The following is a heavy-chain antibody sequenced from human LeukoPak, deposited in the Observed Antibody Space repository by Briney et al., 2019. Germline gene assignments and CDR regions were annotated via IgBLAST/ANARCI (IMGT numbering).Heavy chain of an antibody. CDR2: MRGSGGSA. CDR1: GFIFSSYA. D-gene: IGHD2-15*01. J-gene: IGHJ4*02. CDR3: AKDIVVLVAATVGKN. Sequence: GGSLRLSCAACGFIFSSYALSGVRQARGKGLEWVSAMRGSGGSAYSADAVKGRFTISRDNSKNTLYLQMSSLRAEDTAVYYCAKDIVVLVAATVGKNWGQGTLVTVSS. V-gene: IGHV3-23*01.